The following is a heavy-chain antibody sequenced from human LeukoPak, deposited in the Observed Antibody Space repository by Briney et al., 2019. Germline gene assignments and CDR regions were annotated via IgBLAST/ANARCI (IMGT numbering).Heavy chain of an antibody. V-gene: IGHV1-2*02. D-gene: IGHD4-17*01. CDR3: ARHPAHDYGDYGIDY. CDR1: GYTFTGYY. CDR2: INPKSGGT. J-gene: IGHJ4*02. Sequence: GASVKVSCEASGYTFTGYYIHWVRQAPGQGLEWMGWINPKSGGTNYAQNFQGRVTMTSDTSISTAYMELSGLRSDDTAVYYCARHPAHDYGDYGIDYWGQGTLVTVSS.